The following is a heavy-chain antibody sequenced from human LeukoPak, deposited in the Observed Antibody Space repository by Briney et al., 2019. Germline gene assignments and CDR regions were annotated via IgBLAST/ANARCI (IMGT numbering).Heavy chain of an antibody. J-gene: IGHJ4*02. CDR1: GYTFTSYY. CDR2: INPSGGRT. V-gene: IGHV1-46*01. Sequence: ASVKVSCKASGYTFTSYYMNWVRQAPGQGLEWMGIINPSGGRTSYAQKFQGRVTMTRDMSTSTVYMELSSLRSEDTAVYYCARGPGEGGSSGYYYGKPEDPAEYYFDYWGQGTLGTVSS. D-gene: IGHD3-22*01. CDR3: ARGPGEGGSSGYYYGKPEDPAEYYFDY.